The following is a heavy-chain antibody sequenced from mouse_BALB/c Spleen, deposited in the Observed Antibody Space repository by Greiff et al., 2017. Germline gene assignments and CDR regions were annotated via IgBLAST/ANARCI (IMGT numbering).Heavy chain of an antibody. D-gene: IGHD2-3*01. V-gene: IGHV1S81*02. Sequence: QVQLQQPGAELVKPGASVKLSCKASGYTFTSYWMHWVKQRPGQGLEWIGEINPSNGRTNYNEKFKSKATLTVDKSSSTAYMQLSSLTSEDSAVYYCERSRDGYRYAMDYWGQGTSVTVSS. CDR3: ERSRDGYRYAMDY. J-gene: IGHJ4*01. CDR2: INPSNGRT. CDR1: GYTFTSYW.